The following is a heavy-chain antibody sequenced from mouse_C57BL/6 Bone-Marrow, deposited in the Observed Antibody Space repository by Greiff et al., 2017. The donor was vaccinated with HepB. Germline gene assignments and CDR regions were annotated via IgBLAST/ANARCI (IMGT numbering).Heavy chain of an antibody. D-gene: IGHD2-4*01. V-gene: IGHV1-81*01. J-gene: IGHJ3*01. CDR2: IYPRSGNT. CDR1: GYTFTSYG. CDR3: ARYDYDYDDAWFAY. Sequence: VKLQQSGAELARPGASVKLSCKASGYTFTSYGISWVKQRTGQGLEWIGEIYPRSGNTYYNEKFKGKATLTADKSSSTAYMELRSLTSVDSAVYFCARYDYDYDDAWFAYWGQGTLVTVSA.